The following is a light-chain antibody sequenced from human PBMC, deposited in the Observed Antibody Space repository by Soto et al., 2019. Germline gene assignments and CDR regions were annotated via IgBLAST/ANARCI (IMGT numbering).Light chain of an antibody. J-gene: IGKJ5*01. V-gene: IGKV3-20*01. CDR3: QQYGTSPT. CDR1: KSLITRY. CDR2: GAS. Sequence: IVLTQSPGTLSLFPGERATLSCRASKSLITRYLAWYQQKPGQAPRLLIYGASSRATGIPDRFSGSGSGTDFTLTISRLETEDFAVYSCQQYGTSPTFGQGTRLEIK.